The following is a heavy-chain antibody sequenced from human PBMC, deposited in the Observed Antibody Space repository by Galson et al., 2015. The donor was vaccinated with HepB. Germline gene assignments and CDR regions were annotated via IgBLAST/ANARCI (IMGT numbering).Heavy chain of an antibody. J-gene: IGHJ6*02. V-gene: IGHV3-74*01. Sequence: SLRLSCAASGFTFSNYAMTWVRQAPGKGLVWVSRINSDGSSTSYAGSVKGRFTISRDNAKNTLYLQMNSLRAEDTAVYYCAARLLHSGGMDVWGQGTTVTVSS. CDR2: INSDGSST. CDR3: AARLLHSGGMDV. D-gene: IGHD3-10*01. CDR1: GFTFSNYA.